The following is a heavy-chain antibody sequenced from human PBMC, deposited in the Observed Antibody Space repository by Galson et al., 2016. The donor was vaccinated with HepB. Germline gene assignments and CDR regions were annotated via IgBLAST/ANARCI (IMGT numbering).Heavy chain of an antibody. Sequence: SLRLSCAASGFTFSSYSMNWVRQAPGKGLEWVSSISSSSSYIYYADSVKGRFTISRDNAKNSLYLQMNSLRAEDTAVYYCARADSSSWYYFDYWGQGTLVTVSP. J-gene: IGHJ4*02. D-gene: IGHD6-13*01. V-gene: IGHV3-21*01. CDR2: ISSSSSYI. CDR1: GFTFSSYS. CDR3: ARADSSSWYYFDY.